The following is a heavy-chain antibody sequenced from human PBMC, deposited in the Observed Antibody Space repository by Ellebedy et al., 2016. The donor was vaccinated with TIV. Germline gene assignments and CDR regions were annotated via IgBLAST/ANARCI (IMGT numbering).Heavy chain of an antibody. D-gene: IGHD3-10*01. CDR3: FLWFGAYYYYGIDV. CDR1: GFTFSNAW. Sequence: GESLKISCAASGFTFSNAWMSWGRQAPGKGLEGVGRIKSKNDGGTTDYAAPVKGRCTSSRDYSKNTLYLQMNSLKTEDTAVYYCFLWFGAYYYYGIDVWGQGTTVTVSS. J-gene: IGHJ6*02. V-gene: IGHV3-15*01. CDR2: IKSKNDGGTT.